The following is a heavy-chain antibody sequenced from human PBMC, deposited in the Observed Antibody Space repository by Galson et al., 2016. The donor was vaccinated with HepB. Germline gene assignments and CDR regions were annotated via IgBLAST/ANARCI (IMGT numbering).Heavy chain of an antibody. D-gene: IGHD5-24*01. V-gene: IGHV5-51*01. J-gene: IGHJ4*02. CDR3: ASATDGNFFFDY. Sequence: QSGAEVKKPGEFLKTSCQASGYSLSNYWIGWVRQLPGKGLEWMGLIRPGVSTTYYRPSLQGQVTISADKSLFTAYLQWSNLRASDSGLYYCASATDGNFFFDYWAQGTLVTVSS. CDR1: GYSLSNYW. CDR2: IRPGVSTT.